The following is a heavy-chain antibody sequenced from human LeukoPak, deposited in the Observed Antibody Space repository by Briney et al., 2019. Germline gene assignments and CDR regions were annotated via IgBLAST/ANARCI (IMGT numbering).Heavy chain of an antibody. J-gene: IGHJ6*02. V-gene: IGHV3-49*03. Sequence: GGSLRLSCTASGFTFGDYAMSWFRQAPGKGLEWVGFIRSKAYGGTTEYAASVKGRFTISRDDSKSIAYLQMNSLKTEDTAVYYCTREGYYDSSGSYYGMDVWGQGTTVTVSS. CDR3: TREGYYDSSGSYYGMDV. D-gene: IGHD3-22*01. CDR2: IRSKAYGGTT. CDR1: GFTFGDYA.